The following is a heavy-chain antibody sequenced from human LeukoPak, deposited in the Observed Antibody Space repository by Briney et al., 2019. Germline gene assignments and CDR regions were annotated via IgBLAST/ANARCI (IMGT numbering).Heavy chain of an antibody. CDR2: ISGSGGTI. CDR1: GFTFSCCE. D-gene: IGHD6-19*01. CDR3: ARKIGGAVAGNWYFDL. V-gene: IGHV3-48*03. J-gene: IGHJ2*01. Sequence: GGSLRLSCAASGFTFSCCEMNWVRQAPGKGLEWVSYISGSGGTIYYADSLKGRFTISRDDAKNSLYLQMNSLRVEDTAVYYCARKIGGAVAGNWYFDLWGRGTLVIVSS.